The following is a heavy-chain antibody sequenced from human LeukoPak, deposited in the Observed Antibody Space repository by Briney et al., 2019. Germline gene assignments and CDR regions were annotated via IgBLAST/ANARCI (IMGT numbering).Heavy chain of an antibody. CDR2: ISAFNGNT. Sequence: ASVKVSCTASGSTLTSYGISWERQAPGQGLERMGWISAFNGNTNYAQKLQGRVTMTTDTSTSTAYMELRSLRSDDTAVYYCARDLRGYKWNPITNSKFDYWGQGTLVTVSS. CDR1: GSTLTSYG. J-gene: IGHJ4*02. CDR3: ARDLRGYKWNPITNSKFDY. V-gene: IGHV1-18*01. D-gene: IGHD1-20*01.